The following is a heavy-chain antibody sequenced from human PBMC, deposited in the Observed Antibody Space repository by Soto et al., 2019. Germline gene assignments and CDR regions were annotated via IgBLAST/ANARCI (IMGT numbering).Heavy chain of an antibody. CDR1: GFTFSTYW. J-gene: IGHJ6*02. CDR2: LNSDGSGT. D-gene: IGHD3-16*02. Sequence: HPGGSLRLSCAASGFTFSTYWMHWVRQAPGSGLVWVSRLNSDGSGTDYADSVKGRFTISRDDAKNTLYLQMNSLRAEDTAIYYCERELSAFGMDVWGQGTTVTVSS. V-gene: IGHV3-74*01. CDR3: ERELSAFGMDV.